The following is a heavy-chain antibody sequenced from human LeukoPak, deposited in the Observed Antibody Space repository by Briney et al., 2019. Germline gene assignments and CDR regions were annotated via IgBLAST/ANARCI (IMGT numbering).Heavy chain of an antibody. V-gene: IGHV3-48*02. D-gene: IGHD4/OR15-4a*01. CDR2: ISSSGSTT. CDR3: ARDRGISRDRANPYYYSGMDV. CDR1: GFTFSSYS. J-gene: IGHJ6*02. Sequence: GGSLRLSCAASGFTFSSYSMNWVRQAPGKGLEGVSYISSSGSTTYYAASVKGRFTLSRDNAKNSLYLQMNSLRDEATAVYYCARDRGISRDRANPYYYSGMDVWGQGTTVTVSS.